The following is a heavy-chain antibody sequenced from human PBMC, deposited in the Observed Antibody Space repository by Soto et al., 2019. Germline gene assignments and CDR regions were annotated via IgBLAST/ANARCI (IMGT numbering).Heavy chain of an antibody. CDR1: GYTFASCD. CDR3: TQDNYGGNSSAGY. CDR2: MNPNSGNT. V-gene: IGHV1-8*01. J-gene: IGHJ4*02. Sequence: ASVKVSCKASGYTFASCDSKWVRQATGQGLEWMGWMNPNSGNTGYAQKFQGRVTMTRNTSISTAYMEPSSLRSEDTAVYYCTQDNYGGNSSAGYWGQGTLVTVS. D-gene: IGHD4-17*01.